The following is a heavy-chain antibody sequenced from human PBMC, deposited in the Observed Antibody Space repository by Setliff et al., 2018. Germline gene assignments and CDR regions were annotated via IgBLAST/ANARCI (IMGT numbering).Heavy chain of an antibody. CDR3: ARRPSGNRPNWFDP. CDR1: DGSLSTYY. J-gene: IGHJ5*02. CDR2: VYYSGIA. Sequence: SETLSLTCTVSDGSLSTYYWSWIRQPPGKGLEWIGYVYYSGIANYSPSLKSRLYMSVDTSKNQFTLKVISVTAADTAVYYCARRPSGNRPNWFDPWGQGTLVTVSS. D-gene: IGHD3-10*01. V-gene: IGHV4-59*12.